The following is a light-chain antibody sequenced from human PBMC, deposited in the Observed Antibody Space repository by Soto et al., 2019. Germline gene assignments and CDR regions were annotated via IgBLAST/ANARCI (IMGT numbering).Light chain of an antibody. CDR1: QSVLYSSNNKNY. CDR3: QQYYSSPWT. J-gene: IGKJ1*01. CDR2: WAS. Sequence: DIVMTQSPDSLAVSLGERATINCKSSQSVLYSSNNKNYLAWYQQKPGQPPKLLIYWASTREYGVPDRFSGSWSGTDFTLTISSLQAEDVAVYYCQQYYSSPWTFGQGTKVEI. V-gene: IGKV4-1*01.